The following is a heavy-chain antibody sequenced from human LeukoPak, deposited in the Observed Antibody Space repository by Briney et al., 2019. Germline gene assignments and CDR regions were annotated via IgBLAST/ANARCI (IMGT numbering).Heavy chain of an antibody. J-gene: IGHJ6*02. Sequence: ASVKVSCKASGYTFTSYGISWVRQAPGQGLEWMGWTSAYNGNTNYAQKLQGRVTMTTDTSTSTAYMELRSLRSDDTAVYYCASGINTCSGGSCYSDYYYGMDVWGQGTTVTVSS. CDR2: TSAYNGNT. CDR3: ASGINTCSGGSCYSDYYYGMDV. V-gene: IGHV1-18*01. CDR1: GYTFTSYG. D-gene: IGHD2-15*01.